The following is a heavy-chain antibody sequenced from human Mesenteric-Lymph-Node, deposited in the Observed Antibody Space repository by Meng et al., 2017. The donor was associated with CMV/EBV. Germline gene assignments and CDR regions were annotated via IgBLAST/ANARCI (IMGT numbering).Heavy chain of an antibody. V-gene: IGHV3-21*01. CDR3: ARDLTGTSGWFDP. CDR1: GFIFSTYT. Sequence: GGSLRLSCAAFGFIFSTYTMTWVRRAPGKGLEWVSSITSGSTYIYYADSVKGRFTISRDNAKNSLYLQMNNLRAEDTAVYYCARDLTGTSGWFDPWGQGTLVTVSS. CDR2: ITSGSTYI. J-gene: IGHJ5*02. D-gene: IGHD1-7*01.